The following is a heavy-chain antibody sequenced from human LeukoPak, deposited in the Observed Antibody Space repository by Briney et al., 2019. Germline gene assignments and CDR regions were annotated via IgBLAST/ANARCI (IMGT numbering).Heavy chain of an antibody. Sequence: SETLSLTCTVSGGSINSLYWSWIRQPPGKGLEWIGYIYYSGSTYYNPSLKSRVTISVDTSKNQFSLKLSSVTAADTAVYYCARENYDILTGYLPGTNYYGMDVWGQGTTVTVSS. CDR2: IYYSGST. CDR3: ARENYDILTGYLPGTNYYGMDV. V-gene: IGHV4-59*06. D-gene: IGHD3-9*01. J-gene: IGHJ6*02. CDR1: GGSINSLY.